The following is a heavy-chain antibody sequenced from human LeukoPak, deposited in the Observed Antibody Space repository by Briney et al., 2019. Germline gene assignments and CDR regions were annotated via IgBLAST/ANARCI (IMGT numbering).Heavy chain of an antibody. CDR2: IRSKANSYAT. CDR1: GFTFSGSA. J-gene: IGHJ4*02. V-gene: IGHV3-73*01. D-gene: IGHD3-22*01. Sequence: GGSLRLSCAASGFTFSGSAMHWVRQASGKGLEWVGRIRSKANSYATAYAASVKVRFTISRDDSKNTAYLQMNSLKTEDTAVYYCTRGYYYDSSGYPKDYWGQGTLVTVSS. CDR3: TRGYYYDSSGYPKDY.